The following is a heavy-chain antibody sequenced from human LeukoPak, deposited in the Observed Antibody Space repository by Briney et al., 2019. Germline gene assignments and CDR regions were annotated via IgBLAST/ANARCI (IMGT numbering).Heavy chain of an antibody. D-gene: IGHD3-10*01. Sequence: GGSLRLSCAAPGFTFTSHVMSWVRQAPGKGLEWVSTITRGGGSTYSADSVKGRFTISRDNSKNTLFLQMNSLRAEDTAVYYCATLSLVRGVPNVPWGQGTLVTVSS. CDR2: ITRGGGST. V-gene: IGHV3-23*01. CDR3: ATLSLVRGVPNVP. CDR1: GFTFTSHV. J-gene: IGHJ5*02.